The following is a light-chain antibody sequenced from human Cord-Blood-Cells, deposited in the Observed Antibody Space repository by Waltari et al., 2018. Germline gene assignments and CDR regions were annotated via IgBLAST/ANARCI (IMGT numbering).Light chain of an antibody. V-gene: IGKV3-15*01. CDR3: QQSYSTPT. J-gene: IGKJ4*01. CDR1: QSVSSN. CDR2: GAS. Sequence: EIVMTQSPATLSVSPGERATLSCRASQSVSSNLAWYQQKPGQAPRLLIYGASTRATGIPSRFSGSGSGTDFTLTISSLQPEDFATYYCQQSYSTPTFGGGTKVEIK.